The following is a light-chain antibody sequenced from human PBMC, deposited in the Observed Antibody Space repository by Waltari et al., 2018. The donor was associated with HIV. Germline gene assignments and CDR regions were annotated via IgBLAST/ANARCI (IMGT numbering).Light chain of an antibody. CDR1: QSLLHSDGNTY. CDR3: MQSTQLPIT. J-gene: IGKJ5*01. V-gene: IGKV2D-29*01. Sequence: DIVMTQTPLSLSVPPGRPAPISCMSTQSLLHSDGNTYLYWYLQKAGQPPQLLIYEVSNRFSGVPDRFSGSGSGTYFTLKISRVEAEDVGVYYCMQSTQLPITFGQGTRLEIK. CDR2: EVS.